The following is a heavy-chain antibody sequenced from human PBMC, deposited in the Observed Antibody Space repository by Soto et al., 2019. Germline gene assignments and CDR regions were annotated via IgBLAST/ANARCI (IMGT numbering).Heavy chain of an antibody. CDR3: ASDIAAAGTFSEYFQH. V-gene: IGHV3-33*01. CDR2: IWYDGSNK. D-gene: IGHD6-13*01. CDR1: GFTFSSYG. J-gene: IGHJ1*01. Sequence: QTGGSLRLSCAASGFTFSSYGMHWARQAPGKGLEWVAVIWYDGSNKYYADSVKGRFTIPRDNSKNTLYLQMDSLRAEDTAVYYCASDIAAAGTFSEYFQHWGQGTLVTVSS.